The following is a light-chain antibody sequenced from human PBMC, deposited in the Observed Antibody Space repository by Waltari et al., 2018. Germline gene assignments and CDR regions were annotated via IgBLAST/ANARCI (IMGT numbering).Light chain of an antibody. V-gene: IGKV3-20*01. CDR3: QHYERLPAT. CDR2: GAS. Sequence: EIVLTQSPGTLSLSPGERATLSCRASKSVSRALAWYQQKPGQAPRLLIYGASNRATCIPDRFSGSGSGTDFSLTISRLDPEDVAVYYCQHYERLPATFGQGTKVEIK. J-gene: IGKJ1*01. CDR1: KSVSRA.